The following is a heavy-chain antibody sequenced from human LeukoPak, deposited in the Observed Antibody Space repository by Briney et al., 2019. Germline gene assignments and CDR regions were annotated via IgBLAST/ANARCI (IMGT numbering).Heavy chain of an antibody. CDR1: VGSISSGNW. CDR2: ILHNGTR. CDR3: ASAPILRGEGGERYRCGLDV. Sequence: PSETLSLTCGVSVGSISSGNWWTWVRQSPGKGLEWIGEILHNGTRNFNPSLKSRVIISLDTFKNHISLILTSVTAADTAVYYCASAPILRGEGGERYRCGLDVWGQGTTVIVSS. D-gene: IGHD2-2*02. V-gene: IGHV4/OR15-8*01. J-gene: IGHJ6*02.